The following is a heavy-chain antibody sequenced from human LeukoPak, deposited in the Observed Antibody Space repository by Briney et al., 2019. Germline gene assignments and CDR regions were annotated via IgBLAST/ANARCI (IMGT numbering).Heavy chain of an antibody. V-gene: IGHV3-15*01. CDR1: GFTFSNAW. J-gene: IGHJ3*02. D-gene: IGHD5-18*01. Sequence: GGSLRLSCAASGFTFSNAWMSWVRQAPGKGLEWVGRIKSKTDGGTTDYAAPVRGRFTISRDDSKNTLYLQMNSLKTEDTAVYYCTFRGSTAILKPAFDIWGQGTMVTVSS. CDR3: TFRGSTAILKPAFDI. CDR2: IKSKTDGGTT.